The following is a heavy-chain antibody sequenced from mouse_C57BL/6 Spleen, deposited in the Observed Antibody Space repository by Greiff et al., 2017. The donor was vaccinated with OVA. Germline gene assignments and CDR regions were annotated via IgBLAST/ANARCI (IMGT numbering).Heavy chain of an antibody. V-gene: IGHV5-4*03. CDR2: ISDGGSYT. Sequence: EVKLVESGGGLVKPGGSLKLSCAASGFTFSSYAMSWVRQTPEKRLEWVATISDGGSYTYYPDNVKGRFTISRDNAKNNLYLQMSHLKSEDTAMYYCARGSNYEGGAMDYWGQGTSVTVSS. CDR1: GFTFSSYA. J-gene: IGHJ4*01. D-gene: IGHD2-5*01. CDR3: ARGSNYEGGAMDY.